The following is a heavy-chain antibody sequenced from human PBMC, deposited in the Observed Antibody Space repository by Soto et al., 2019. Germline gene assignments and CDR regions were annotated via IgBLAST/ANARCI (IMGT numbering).Heavy chain of an antibody. Sequence: SETLSLTCTVSGGSISSGGYYWSWIRQHPGKGLEWIGYIYYSGSTYYNPSLKSRVTISVDTSKNQFSLKLSSVTAADTAVYYCARDTAMVLGNWFDPWGQGTLVTVSS. CDR2: IYYSGST. J-gene: IGHJ5*02. CDR1: GGSISSGGYY. D-gene: IGHD5-18*01. V-gene: IGHV4-31*03. CDR3: ARDTAMVLGNWFDP.